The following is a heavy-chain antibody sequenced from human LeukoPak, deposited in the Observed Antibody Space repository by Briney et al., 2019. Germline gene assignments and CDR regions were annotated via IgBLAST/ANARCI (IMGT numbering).Heavy chain of an antibody. CDR3: TTDSPYGDYDY. CDR2: INRDGSST. CDR1: GFTFSSYW. V-gene: IGHV3-74*01. D-gene: IGHD4-17*01. J-gene: IGHJ4*02. Sequence: GGSLRLSCAASGFTFSSYWMHWVRQAPGKGLVWVSRINRDGSSTNYADSVKGRFTISRDNAKNTLYLQMNSLKTEDTAVYYCTTDSPYGDYDYWGQGTLVTVSS.